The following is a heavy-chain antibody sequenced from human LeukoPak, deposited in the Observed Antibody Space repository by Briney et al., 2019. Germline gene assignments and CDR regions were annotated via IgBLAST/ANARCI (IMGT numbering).Heavy chain of an antibody. CDR1: GYTFTSYA. D-gene: IGHD3-22*01. J-gene: IGHJ4*02. CDR2: INAGNGNT. Sequence: GASVKVSCKASGYTFTSYAMHWVRQAPGQRLEWMGWINAGNGNTKYSQKFQGRVTITRDTSASTAYMELSSLRSEDTAVYYCARDLADYYDSSGYRYWGQGTLVTVSS. CDR3: ARDLADYYDSSGYRY. V-gene: IGHV1-3*01.